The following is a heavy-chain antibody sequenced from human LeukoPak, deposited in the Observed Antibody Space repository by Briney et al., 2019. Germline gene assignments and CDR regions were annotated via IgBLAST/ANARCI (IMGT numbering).Heavy chain of an antibody. D-gene: IGHD6-19*01. CDR2: ISGSGGST. Sequence: GGSLRLSCAASGFTFSSDAMSWVRQAPGKGLEWVSAISGSGGSTYYADSVKGRFTISRDNSKNTLYLQMNSLRAEDTAVYYCAMTGYSSGWYLGSGLWGRGTLVTVSS. J-gene: IGHJ2*01. CDR3: AMTGYSSGWYLGSGL. CDR1: GFTFSSDA. V-gene: IGHV3-23*01.